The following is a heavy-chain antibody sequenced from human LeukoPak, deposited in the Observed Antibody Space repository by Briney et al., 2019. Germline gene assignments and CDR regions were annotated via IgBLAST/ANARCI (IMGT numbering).Heavy chain of an antibody. CDR1: GFTFSSYA. Sequence: TGGSLRLSCAASGFTFSSYAMSWVRQAPGKGLEWVSAISGSGGSTYYADSVKGRFTISRDNSKNTLYLQMNSLRAEDTAVYYCAKGYCSSTSCYNVGPYYYYYGMDVWGQGTTVTVSS. CDR2: ISGSGGST. V-gene: IGHV3-23*01. D-gene: IGHD2-2*02. J-gene: IGHJ6*02. CDR3: AKGYCSSTSCYNVGPYYYYYGMDV.